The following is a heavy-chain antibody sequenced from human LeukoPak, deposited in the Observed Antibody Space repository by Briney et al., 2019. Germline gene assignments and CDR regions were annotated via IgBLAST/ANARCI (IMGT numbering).Heavy chain of an antibody. J-gene: IGHJ4*02. V-gene: IGHV3-33*06. Sequence: GGSLRLSCAASGFTFSSYGMHWVRQAPGKRLEWVAVIWYDGSNKYYADSVKGRFTISRDNSKNTLYLQMNSLRAEDTAVYYCAKDTGEYSYGYIDYWGQGTLVTVSS. CDR3: AKDTGEYSYGYIDY. CDR2: IWYDGSNK. D-gene: IGHD5-18*01. CDR1: GFTFSSYG.